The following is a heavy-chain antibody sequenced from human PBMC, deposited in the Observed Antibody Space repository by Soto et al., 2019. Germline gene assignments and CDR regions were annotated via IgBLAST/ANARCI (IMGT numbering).Heavy chain of an antibody. V-gene: IGHV1-3*05. J-gene: IGHJ3*02. CDR1: GYTFTSYA. CDR3: ASYSSGWYGDAFDI. D-gene: IGHD6-19*01. CDR2: INAGNGNT. Sequence: QVQLVQSGAEEKKPGASVKVSCKASGYTFTSYAMHWVRQAPGQRLEWMGWINAGNGNTKYSQKFQGRVTITRDTXXSTAYMELSSLRSEDTAVYYCASYSSGWYGDAFDIWGQGTMVTVSS.